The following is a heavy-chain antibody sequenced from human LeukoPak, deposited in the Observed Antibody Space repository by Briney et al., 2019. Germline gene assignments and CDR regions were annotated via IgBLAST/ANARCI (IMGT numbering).Heavy chain of an antibody. CDR3: ARDGTGLDQ. CDR2: INHSGNT. Sequence: PSETLSLTCAVYIGSFSGYSWSWIRQPRGKGLEWIGEINHSGNTKSNPSLKSRVTISVDTSKNQFSLKLTSVTAADTAVYYCARDGTGLDQWGQGNLVTVSS. D-gene: IGHD1-1*01. V-gene: IGHV4-34*01. CDR1: IGSFSGYS. J-gene: IGHJ4*02.